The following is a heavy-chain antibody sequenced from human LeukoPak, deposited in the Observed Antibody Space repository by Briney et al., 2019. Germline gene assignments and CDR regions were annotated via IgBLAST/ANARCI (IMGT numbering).Heavy chain of an antibody. CDR1: GGSITSYY. V-gene: IGHV4-59*08. D-gene: IGHD1-26*01. CDR3: ARHLRGSYYFDY. Sequence: SETLSLTCTVSGGSITSYYWSWIRQPPGKGLEWIGYIYSSGSTNYNPSLKSRVTMSVDTSKHQFSLKVNSVTAADTAVYYCARHLRGSYYFDYWGQGTLVTVSS. CDR2: IYSSGST. J-gene: IGHJ4*02.